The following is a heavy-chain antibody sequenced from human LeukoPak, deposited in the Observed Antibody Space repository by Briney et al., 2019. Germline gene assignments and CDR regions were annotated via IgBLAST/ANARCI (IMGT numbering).Heavy chain of an antibody. V-gene: IGHV3-30*02. CDR1: GFTFSSYG. CDR3: AKDRGRCSSTSCGPYYYYYMEV. CDR2: IRYDGSNK. Sequence: GRSLRLSCAASGFTFSSYGMHWVRQAPGKGLEWVAFIRYDGSNKYYADSVKGRFTISRDNSKNTLYLQMNSLRAEDTAVYYCAKDRGRCSSTSCGPYYYYYMEVWGKGTTGTISS. J-gene: IGHJ6*03. D-gene: IGHD2-2*01.